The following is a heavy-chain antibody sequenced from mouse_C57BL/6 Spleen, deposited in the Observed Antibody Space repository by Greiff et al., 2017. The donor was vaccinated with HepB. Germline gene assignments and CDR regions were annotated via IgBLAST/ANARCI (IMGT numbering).Heavy chain of an antibody. CDR3: ARDQGGYYAMDY. V-gene: IGHV5-4*01. Sequence: EVMLVESGGGLVKPGGSLKLSCAASGFTFSSYAMSWVRQTPEKRLEWVATISDGGSYTYYPDNVKGRFTISRDNAKNNLYLQMSHLKSEDTAMYDCARDQGGYYAMDYWGQGTSVTVSS. CDR1: GFTFSSYA. J-gene: IGHJ4*01. CDR2: ISDGGSYT.